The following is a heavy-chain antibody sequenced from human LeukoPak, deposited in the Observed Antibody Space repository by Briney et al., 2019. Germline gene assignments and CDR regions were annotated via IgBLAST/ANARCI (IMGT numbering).Heavy chain of an antibody. CDR2: IYYGGST. J-gene: IGHJ6*02. D-gene: IGHD3-10*01. V-gene: IGHV4-59*01. Sequence: SETLSLTCTVPGGSISSYYWSWIRQPPGKGLEWRGYIYYGGSTNHTPSLKSRVTISVDPSKNPFSLKLSSVTAADTAVYYCARDRTLWFGELYPYYYGMDVWGQGTTVTVSS. CDR3: ARDRTLWFGELYPYYYGMDV. CDR1: GGSISSYY.